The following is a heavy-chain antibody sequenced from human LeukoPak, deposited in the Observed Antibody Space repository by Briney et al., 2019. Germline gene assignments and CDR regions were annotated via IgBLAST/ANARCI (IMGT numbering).Heavy chain of an antibody. J-gene: IGHJ4*02. Sequence: GASVKVSCKASGYTFTSYGISWVRQAPGQGLEWMGGIIPIFGTANYAQKFQGRVTITTDESTSTAYMELSSLRSEDTAVYYCASIYYDSSGYYYGYFDYWGQGTLVTVSS. CDR1: GYTFTSYG. D-gene: IGHD3-22*01. V-gene: IGHV1-69*05. CDR2: IIPIFGTA. CDR3: ASIYYDSSGYYYGYFDY.